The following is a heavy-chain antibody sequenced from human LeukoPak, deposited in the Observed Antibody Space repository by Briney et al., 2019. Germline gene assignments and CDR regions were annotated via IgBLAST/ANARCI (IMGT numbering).Heavy chain of an antibody. V-gene: IGHV4-59*08. CDR1: GGSISSYY. J-gene: IGHJ4*02. CDR2: IYYSGST. Sequence: SETLSLTCTVSGGSISSYYWSWIRQPPGKGLEWIGYIYYSGSTNYNPSLKSRVTISVDTSKNQFPLKLSSVTAADTAVYYCARQPPLAAAAMWVDYWGQGTLVTVSS. CDR3: ARQPPLAAAAMWVDY. D-gene: IGHD2-2*01.